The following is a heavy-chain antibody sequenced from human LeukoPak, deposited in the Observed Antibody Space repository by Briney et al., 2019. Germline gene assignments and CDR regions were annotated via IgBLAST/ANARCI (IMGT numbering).Heavy chain of an antibody. D-gene: IGHD2-2*01. V-gene: IGHV3-7*03. CDR1: EFTFSDHW. CDR3: AKGDSTSCCRGEVY. CDR2: IKKDGSEK. J-gene: IGHJ4*02. Sequence: GGSLRLSCAASEFTFSDHWMTWVRQAPGKGLEWVADIKKDGSEKNQVDSAEGRFTISRDNSMNTLYLQMSSLRAEDTAVYYCAKGDSTSCCRGEVYWGQGTLVTVSS.